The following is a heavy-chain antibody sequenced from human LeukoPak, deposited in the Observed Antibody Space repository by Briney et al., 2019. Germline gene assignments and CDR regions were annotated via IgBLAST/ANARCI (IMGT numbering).Heavy chain of an antibody. Sequence: SETLSLTCAVYGGSFSGYYWTWIRQPPGEGLEWIGEINHSGYTKYKPSLKSRVTISVDTSKNHISLQLTSVTAADTAVYYCAREGGPYRPLDYSGQGTLVTVSS. CDR2: INHSGYT. CDR3: AREGGPYRPLDY. CDR1: GGSFSGYY. J-gene: IGHJ4*02. V-gene: IGHV4-34*01.